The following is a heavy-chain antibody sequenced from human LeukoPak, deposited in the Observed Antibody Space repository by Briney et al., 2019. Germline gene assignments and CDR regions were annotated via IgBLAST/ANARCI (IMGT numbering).Heavy chain of an antibody. CDR2: ISVSGGGT. V-gene: IGHV3-23*01. CDR3: VKDWRDESNCGGDCLQY. CDR1: GVTFSAYS. Sequence: GGSLRLSCVASGVTFSAYSMTWVRQAPGKGLDWVSSISVSGGGTYYADSVRGRFTISRDNSKNTLYLHMNSLRAEDTAVYYCVKDWRDESNCGGDCLQYWGQGTLVTVSS. J-gene: IGHJ4*02. D-gene: IGHD2-21*02.